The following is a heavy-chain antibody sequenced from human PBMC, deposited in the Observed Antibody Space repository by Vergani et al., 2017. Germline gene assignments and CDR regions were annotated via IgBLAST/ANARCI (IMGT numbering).Heavy chain of an antibody. CDR3: ARQFCGGGVYSFDH. CDR1: GTSISGSSDY. Sequence: QLQLQESGPGLLKPSETLSLTCSVSGTSISGSSDYWGWIRQPPGKGLEWIGSIFYTETTYYNPSLESRATNSVDTSKTQFSLMRKSVTPADTAFYYCARQFCGGGVYSFDHWGQGTLVTVSS. D-gene: IGHD3-16*01. J-gene: IGHJ4*02. V-gene: IGHV4-39*01. CDR2: IFYTETT.